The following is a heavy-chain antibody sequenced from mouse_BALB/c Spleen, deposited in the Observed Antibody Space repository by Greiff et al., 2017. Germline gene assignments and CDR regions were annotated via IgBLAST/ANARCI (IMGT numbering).Heavy chain of an antibody. CDR2: IWGDGST. D-gene: IGHD2-14*01. CDR3: AKPYYRYDEAWFAY. CDR1: GFSLTSYG. V-gene: IGHV2-3*01. J-gene: IGHJ3*01. Sequence: VKVVESGPGLVAPSQSLSITCTVSGFSLTSYGVSWVRQPPGKGLEWLGVIWGDGSTNYHSALISRLSISKDNSKSQVFLKLNSLQTDDTATYYCAKPYYRYDEAWFAYWGQGTLVTVSA.